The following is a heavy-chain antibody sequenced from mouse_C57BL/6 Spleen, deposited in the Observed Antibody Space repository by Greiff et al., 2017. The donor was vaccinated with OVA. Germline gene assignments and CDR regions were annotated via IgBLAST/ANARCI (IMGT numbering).Heavy chain of an antibody. CDR2: IDPETGGT. CDR3: TPVRQGYYYAMDD. V-gene: IGHV1-15*01. J-gene: IGHJ4*01. Sequence: VQGVESGAELVRPGASVTLSCKASGYTFTDYEMHWVKQTPVHGLEWIGAIDPETGGTAYNQKFKGKAILPADKSSSTAYMELRSLTSEDAAVYYCTPVRQGYYYAMDDWGQGASVTVSS. D-gene: IGHD2-14*01. CDR1: GYTFTDYE.